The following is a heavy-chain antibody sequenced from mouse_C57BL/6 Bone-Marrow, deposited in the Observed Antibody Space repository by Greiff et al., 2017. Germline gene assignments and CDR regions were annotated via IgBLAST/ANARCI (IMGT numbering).Heavy chain of an antibody. J-gene: IGHJ4*01. V-gene: IGHV8-8*01. Sequence: QVTLKESGPGILQPSPTLSLTCSFSGFSLSTFGMGVGWIRQPSGKGLEWLAHIWWDDDKYYNPALKRRLTISKDTSKNQLFHNLANVDAADTATYYCARIEGLLPAMDYWGQGTSVTVSS. CDR3: ARIEGLLPAMDY. CDR2: IWWDDDK. CDR1: GFSLSTFGMG. D-gene: IGHD2-3*01.